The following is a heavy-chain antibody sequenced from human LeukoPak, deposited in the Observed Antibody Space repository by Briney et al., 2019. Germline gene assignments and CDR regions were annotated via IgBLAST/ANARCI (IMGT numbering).Heavy chain of an antibody. D-gene: IGHD3-22*01. V-gene: IGHV1-2*02. J-gene: IGHJ4*02. Sequence: ASVKVSCKASGYTFTAFYIHWVRQAPGQGLEWMGWINPNSGGINYAQKFQGRVTMTRDTSISAAYMQLSSLRSDDTAVYYCARDTGKITMIAGIDYWGQGTLVTVSS. CDR3: ARDTGKITMIAGIDY. CDR1: GYTFTAFY. CDR2: INPNSGGI.